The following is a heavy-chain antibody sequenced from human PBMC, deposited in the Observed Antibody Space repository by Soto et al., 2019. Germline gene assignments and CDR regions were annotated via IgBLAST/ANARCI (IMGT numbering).Heavy chain of an antibody. J-gene: IGHJ4*02. CDR2: IHWNDDN. V-gene: IGHV2-5*01. Sequence: QITLEETGPTLVKPTQTLTLTCTFSGFSLTTGRVGVGWIRQPPGKALEWLAVIHWNDDNHYSPSLKSRLTITKDTSKNQLGLTLTNMDPVDTATYYCTHRLVGSGQGYWGQGTLVTVSS. D-gene: IGHD2-15*01. CDR1: GFSLTTGRVG. CDR3: THRLVGSGQGY.